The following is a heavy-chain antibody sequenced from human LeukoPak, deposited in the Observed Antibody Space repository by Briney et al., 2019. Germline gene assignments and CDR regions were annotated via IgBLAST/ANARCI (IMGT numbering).Heavy chain of an antibody. D-gene: IGHD6-13*01. Sequence: SQTLSLTCTVSGGSISSGSYYWSWIRQPAGKGLEWIGRIYTSGSTNYNPSLKSRVTISVDTSKNQFSLKLSSVTAADTAVYYCARDWVAAAGSEGNWFDPWGQGTLVTVSS. J-gene: IGHJ5*02. V-gene: IGHV4-61*02. CDR2: IYTSGST. CDR1: GGSISSGSYY. CDR3: ARDWVAAAGSEGNWFDP.